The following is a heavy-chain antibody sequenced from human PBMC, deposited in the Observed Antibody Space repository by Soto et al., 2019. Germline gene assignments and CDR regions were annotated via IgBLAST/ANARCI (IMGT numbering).Heavy chain of an antibody. CDR1: SGSFTDHY. Sequence: PSETLSLTCAVYSGSFTDHYWRWIRQPPGKGLEWIGEINHGGNPNHNPSLKSRVTISVDSSKNRFSLNVTSVTAADTAVYYCVRGLRYSGMDVWGQGTTVTVSS. D-gene: IGHD2-15*01. CDR3: VRGLRYSGMDV. J-gene: IGHJ6*02. CDR2: INHGGNP. V-gene: IGHV4-34*01.